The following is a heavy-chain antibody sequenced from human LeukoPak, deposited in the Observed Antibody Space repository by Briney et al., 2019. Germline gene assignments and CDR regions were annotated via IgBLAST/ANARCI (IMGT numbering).Heavy chain of an antibody. CDR2: ISYDGSNK. V-gene: IGHV3-30*04. CDR1: GFTFTSFA. CDR3: ASPKQKDYGLNFDY. Sequence: PGGSLRLSCAASGFTFTSFAMSWVRQAPGKGLEWVAVISYDGSNKYYADSVKGRFTISRDNSKNTLYLQMSSLRAEDTAVYYCASPKQKDYGLNFDYWGQGTLVTVSS. D-gene: IGHD4-17*01. J-gene: IGHJ4*02.